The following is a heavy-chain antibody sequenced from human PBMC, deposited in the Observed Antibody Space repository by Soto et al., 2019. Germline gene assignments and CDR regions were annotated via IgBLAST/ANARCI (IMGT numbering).Heavy chain of an antibody. CDR3: ARPARSEGYYYYYMDV. CDR1: GYSFTSYW. CDR2: IYPGDSDT. Sequence: GESLKISCKGSGYSFTSYWIGWVRQMPGKGLEWMGIIYPGDSDTRYSPSFQGQVTISADKSISTAYLQWSSLKASDTAMYYCARPARSEGYYYYYMDVWAKGTTVTVSS. D-gene: IGHD3-3*01. V-gene: IGHV5-51*01. J-gene: IGHJ6*03.